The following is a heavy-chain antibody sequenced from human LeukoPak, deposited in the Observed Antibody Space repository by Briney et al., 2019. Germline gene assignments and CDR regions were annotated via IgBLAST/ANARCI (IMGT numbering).Heavy chain of an antibody. J-gene: IGHJ3*02. CDR3: ARERSIYYGSGSYSDAFDI. V-gene: IGHV3-21*01. Sequence: GGSLRLSCAASGFTFSSYSMNWVRQAPGKGLEWVSSISSSSSYIYYADSVKGRFTISRDNAKNSLYLQMNSLRAEDTAVYYCARERSIYYGSGSYSDAFDIWGQGTMVTVSS. CDR1: GFTFSSYS. CDR2: ISSSSSYI. D-gene: IGHD3-10*01.